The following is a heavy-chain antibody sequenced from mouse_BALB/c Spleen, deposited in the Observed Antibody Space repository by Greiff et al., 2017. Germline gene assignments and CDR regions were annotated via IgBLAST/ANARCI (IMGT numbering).Heavy chain of an antibody. Sequence: QVQLQQSGPGLVAPSQSLSITCTVSGFSLTGYGVNWVRQPPGKGLEWLGMIWGDGSTDYNSALKSRLSISKDNSKSQVFLKMNSLQTDDTARYYCARVGVYDGYYYAMDYWGQGTSVTVSS. J-gene: IGHJ4*01. V-gene: IGHV2-6-7*01. CDR2: IWGDGST. D-gene: IGHD2-3*01. CDR1: GFSLTGYG. CDR3: ARVGVYDGYYYAMDY.